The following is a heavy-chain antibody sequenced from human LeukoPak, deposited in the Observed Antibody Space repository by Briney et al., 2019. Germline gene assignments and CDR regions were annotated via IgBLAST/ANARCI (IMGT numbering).Heavy chain of an antibody. J-gene: IGHJ6*02. V-gene: IGHV1-2*02. CDR2: INPNSGGT. CDR1: GYTFTGYY. Sequence: ASVKVSCKASGYTFTGYYMHWVRQAPGQGLEWMGWINPNSGGTNYAQKFQGRVTMTRDTSISTAYMELSRLRSEDTAVYYCATRMDRGSYPQTYYYYYGMDVWGQGTTVTVSS. CDR3: ATRMDRGSYPQTYYYYYGMDV. D-gene: IGHD1-26*01.